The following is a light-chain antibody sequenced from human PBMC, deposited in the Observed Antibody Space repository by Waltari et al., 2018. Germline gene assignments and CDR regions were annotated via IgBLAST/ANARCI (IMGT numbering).Light chain of an antibody. V-gene: IGKV1-39*01. J-gene: IGKJ3*01. CDR3: QQSDATPRT. CDR1: QTINAY. Sequence: DIQMTQSPSSLSASVGDSVTITCRASQTINAYLNWYQHKSGAAPKFLLYITSSEEHGAPSGCRATGSGTQFTLTITSLQPEDFATYYCQQSDATPRTFGPGTKVEI. CDR2: ITS.